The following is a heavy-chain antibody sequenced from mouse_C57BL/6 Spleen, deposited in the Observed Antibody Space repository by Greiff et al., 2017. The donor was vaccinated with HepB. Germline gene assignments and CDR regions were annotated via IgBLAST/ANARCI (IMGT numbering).Heavy chain of an antibody. CDR3: ARREDYDGTPWFDY. D-gene: IGHD2-1*01. J-gene: IGHJ2*01. Sequence: VQLQQSGAELVKPGASVKLSCKATGYTFTGYCIQWVKQRPGQGLEWIGWILPGSGSTKYNEKFKGKATLTADTSSSTAYMELSSLTSEDSAIYFCARREDYDGTPWFDYWGQGTTLTVSS. CDR2: ILPGSGST. V-gene: IGHV1-9*01. CDR1: GYTFTGYC.